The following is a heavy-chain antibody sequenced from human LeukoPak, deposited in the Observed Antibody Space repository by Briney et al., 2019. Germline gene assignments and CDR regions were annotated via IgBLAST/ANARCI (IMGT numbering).Heavy chain of an antibody. CDR3: ARDNSGWYYFDY. D-gene: IGHD6-19*01. Sequence: SVKVSCKASGGTFSSYAISWVRQAPGQGLEWMGRIIPIFGTANYAQKFQGRVTITTDESTSTAYMERSSLRSEDTAVYYCARDNSGWYYFDYWGQGTLVTVSS. J-gene: IGHJ4*02. CDR2: IIPIFGTA. CDR1: GGTFSSYA. V-gene: IGHV1-69*05.